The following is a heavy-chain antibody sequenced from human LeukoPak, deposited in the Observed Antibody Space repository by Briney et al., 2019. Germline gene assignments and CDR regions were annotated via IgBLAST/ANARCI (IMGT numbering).Heavy chain of an antibody. CDR2: ISHSGST. V-gene: IGHV4-34*01. J-gene: IGHJ4*02. Sequence: PSETLSLTCAVYGGSFSGYYWSWIRQPPGKGLEWIGEISHSGSTNYNPSLKSRVTISVDTSKNQFSLKLSSVTAADTAVYYCARGTTVVTFDYWGQGTLVTVSS. D-gene: IGHD4-23*01. CDR1: GGSFSGYY. CDR3: ARGTTVVTFDY.